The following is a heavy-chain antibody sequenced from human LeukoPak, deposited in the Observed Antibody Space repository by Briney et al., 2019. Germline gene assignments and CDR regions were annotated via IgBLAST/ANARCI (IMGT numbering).Heavy chain of an antibody. Sequence: SETLSLTCAVYGGSFSSYYWSWIRQPPGKGLEWIGYIYYSGSTNYNPSLKSRVTISVDTSKNQFSLKLSSVTAADTAVYYCAREKARYCTNGVCWEFDPWGQGTLVTVSS. D-gene: IGHD2-8*01. J-gene: IGHJ5*02. V-gene: IGHV4-59*01. CDR2: IYYSGST. CDR1: GGSFSSYY. CDR3: AREKARYCTNGVCWEFDP.